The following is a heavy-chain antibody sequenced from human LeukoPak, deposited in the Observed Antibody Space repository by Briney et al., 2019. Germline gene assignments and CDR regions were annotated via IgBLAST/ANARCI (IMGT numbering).Heavy chain of an antibody. J-gene: IGHJ4*02. CDR2: INPNSGGT. CDR3: ARDFGGGFGELDY. D-gene: IGHD3-10*01. Sequence: ASVKVSCKASGYTFTGYYMHWVRQAPGQGLEWMGWINPNSGGTNYAQKFQGRGTMTRDTTISTDYMEPSRLRSEDRAVYYGARDFGGGFGELDYWGQGTLVTVSS. CDR1: GYTFTGYY. V-gene: IGHV1-2*02.